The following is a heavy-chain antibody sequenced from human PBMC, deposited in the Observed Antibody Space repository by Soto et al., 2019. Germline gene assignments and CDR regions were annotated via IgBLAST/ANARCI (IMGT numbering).Heavy chain of an antibody. J-gene: IGHJ4*02. V-gene: IGHV1-18*01. D-gene: IGHD2-2*01. Sequence: GASVKVSCKASGYTYTSYGISWVRQAHGQGLEWMGWISAYNGNTNYAQKLQGRVTMTTDTSTSTAYMELRSLRSDDTAVYYCARGAYCSSTSCYDYWGQGTLVTVSS. CDR3: ARGAYCSSTSCYDY. CDR1: GYTYTSYG. CDR2: ISAYNGNT.